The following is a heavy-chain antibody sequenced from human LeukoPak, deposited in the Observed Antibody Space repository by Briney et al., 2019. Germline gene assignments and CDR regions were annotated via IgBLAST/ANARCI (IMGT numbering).Heavy chain of an antibody. CDR1: GYSLGKNYY. J-gene: IGHJ4*02. CDR2: IYGTGST. CDR3: ARYDSRGSASTRFDY. Sequence: SETLSFTCAVSGYSLGKNYYWGWIRQPPGKGLEWIGRIYGTGSTSYNPSLMNRVTMSVDTSKNHFSLKLTSVTAADTAVYYCARYDSRGSASTRFDYWGQGILVTISS. V-gene: IGHV4-38-2*01. D-gene: IGHD3-16*01.